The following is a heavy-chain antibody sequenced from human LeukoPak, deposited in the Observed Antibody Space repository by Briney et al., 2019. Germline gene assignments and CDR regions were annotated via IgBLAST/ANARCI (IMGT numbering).Heavy chain of an antibody. V-gene: IGHV3-30*18. Sequence: PGGSLRLSCEASGFTFSNDGMHWGRQAPGEGRQWVALISYNGSKKNFTDSVKGRLTISRDNSKNTLYLQMNSLRAEDTAVYYCAKIGGPQGFDYWGQGTRVTGSS. CDR1: GFTFSNDG. CDR3: AKIGGPQGFDY. D-gene: IGHD3-16*01. J-gene: IGHJ4*02. CDR2: ISYNGSKK.